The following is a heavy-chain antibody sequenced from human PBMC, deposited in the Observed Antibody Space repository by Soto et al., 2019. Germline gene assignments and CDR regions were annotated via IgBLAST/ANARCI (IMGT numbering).Heavy chain of an antibody. Sequence: GGSLRLSCAASGFTFSSYAMSWVRQAPGKGLEWVSAISGSGGSTYYADSVKGRFTISRDNSNNSLYLQMNSLRTEDTALYYCAKDISGSRDYYDSSGYYGVDYWGQGTLVTVSS. J-gene: IGHJ4*02. D-gene: IGHD3-22*01. CDR3: AKDISGSRDYYDSSGYYGVDY. CDR1: GFTFSSYA. V-gene: IGHV3-23*01. CDR2: ISGSGGST.